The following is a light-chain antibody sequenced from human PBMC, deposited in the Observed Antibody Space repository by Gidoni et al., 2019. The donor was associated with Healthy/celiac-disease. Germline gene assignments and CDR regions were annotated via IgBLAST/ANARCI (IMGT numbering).Light chain of an antibody. V-gene: IGKV1-13*02. Sequence: AIQLTQSPSSLSASVGDRVTITCRASQGISSALAWYQQKPGKAPKLLIYDASSLERGVPSRFSGSGSGTDFPLTISSLQPEDFATYYCQQFNSYPLLTFGGGTKVEIK. CDR2: DAS. J-gene: IGKJ4*01. CDR3: QQFNSYPLLT. CDR1: QGISSA.